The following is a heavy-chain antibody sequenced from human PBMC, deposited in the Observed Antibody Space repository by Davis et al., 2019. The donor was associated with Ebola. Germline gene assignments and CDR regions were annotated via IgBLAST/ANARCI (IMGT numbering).Heavy chain of an antibody. J-gene: IGHJ6*02. CDR2: ISAYNGNT. CDR1: GYTFTSYG. D-gene: IGHD2-8*01. V-gene: IGHV1-18*01. Sequence: ASVKVSCKASGYTFTSYGISWVRQAPGQGLEWMGWISAYNGNTNYAQKLQGRVTMTTDTSTSTAYMELRSLRSDDTAVYYCARESCTSGVCYNYYYGMDVWGQGTTVTASS. CDR3: ARESCTSGVCYNYYYGMDV.